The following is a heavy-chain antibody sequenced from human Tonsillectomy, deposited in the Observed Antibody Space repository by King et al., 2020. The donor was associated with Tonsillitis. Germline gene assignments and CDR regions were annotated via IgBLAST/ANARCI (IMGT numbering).Heavy chain of an antibody. Sequence: VQLVESGGGLVQPGGSLRLSCAASGFTFSSYSMNWVRQAPGKGLEWVSYISSSSSTIYYADSVKGRFTISRDNAKNSLYLQMNSLRDEDTAVYYCASTPCGGDCYSPPYYYYGMDVWGQGTTVTVSS. CDR1: GFTFSSYS. D-gene: IGHD2-21*02. CDR3: ASTPCGGDCYSPPYYYYGMDV. CDR2: ISSSSSTI. V-gene: IGHV3-48*02. J-gene: IGHJ6*02.